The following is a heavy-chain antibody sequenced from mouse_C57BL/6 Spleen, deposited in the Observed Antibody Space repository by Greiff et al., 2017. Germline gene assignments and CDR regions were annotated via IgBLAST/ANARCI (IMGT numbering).Heavy chain of an antibody. CDR3: AREVLLRAMDD. V-gene: IGHV1-53*01. CDR1: GYTFTSYW. J-gene: IGHJ4*01. CDR2: INPSNGGT. D-gene: IGHD1-1*01. Sequence: QVQLQQPGTELVKPGASVKLSCKASGYTFTSYWMHWVKQRPGQGLEWIGNINPSNGGTNYNEKFKSKATLTVDKSSSTADMQLSSLTSEDSAVYYGAREVLLRAMDDWGQGTSVTVSS.